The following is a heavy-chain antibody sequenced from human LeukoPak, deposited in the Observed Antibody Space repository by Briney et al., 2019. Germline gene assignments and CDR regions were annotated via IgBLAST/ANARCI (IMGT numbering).Heavy chain of an antibody. Sequence: PGGSLRLSCAASGFTFSSYWMRWVRQAPGKGVEWGANIKQDGSEKYYVDSVKGRFTSSSDNPKNSLDLQLNSLRGQDTAVYYCARDPGSYYDYVWGSYRLKYFDYWGQGTLVTVSS. J-gene: IGHJ4*02. V-gene: IGHV3-7*03. CDR1: GFTFSSYW. D-gene: IGHD3-16*02. CDR3: ARDPGSYYDYVWGSYRLKYFDY. CDR2: IKQDGSEK.